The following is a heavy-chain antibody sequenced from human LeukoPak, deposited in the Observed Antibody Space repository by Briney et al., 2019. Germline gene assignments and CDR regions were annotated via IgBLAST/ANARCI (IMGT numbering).Heavy chain of an antibody. CDR2: IYSGGST. V-gene: IGHV3-66*01. CDR3: AMAYSYYGMDV. Sequence: GGSLRLSCAPSGFTVSSNYMSWVRQAPGKGLEWVSVIYSGGSTYYADSVKGRFTISRDNSKNTLYLQMNSLRAEDTAVYYCAMAYSYYGMDVWGQGTTVTVSS. D-gene: IGHD4-11*01. CDR1: GFTVSSNY. J-gene: IGHJ6*02.